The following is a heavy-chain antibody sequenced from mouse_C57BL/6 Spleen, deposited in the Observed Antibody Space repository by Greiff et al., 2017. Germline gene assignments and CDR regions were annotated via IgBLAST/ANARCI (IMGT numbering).Heavy chain of an antibody. D-gene: IGHD1-1*02. CDR2: IWSGGST. CDR1: GFSLTSYG. CDR3: ARRYGGYAMDY. Sequence: VQLQQSGPGLVQPSQSLSITCTVSGFSLTSYGVHWVRQSPGKGLEWLGVIWSGGSTDYNAAFISRRSISKDNSKSQVFFKMNSLQADDTAIYYCARRYGGYAMDYWGQGTSVTVSS. J-gene: IGHJ4*01. V-gene: IGHV2-2*01.